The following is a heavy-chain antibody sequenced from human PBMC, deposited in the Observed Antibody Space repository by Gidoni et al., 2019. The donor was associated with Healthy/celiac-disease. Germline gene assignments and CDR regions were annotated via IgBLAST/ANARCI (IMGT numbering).Heavy chain of an antibody. D-gene: IGHD3-10*01. J-gene: IGHJ6*02. V-gene: IGHV3-23*04. CDR2: ISGSGGST. CDR3: AKNTRGAGAGMDV. Sequence: EVQLVESGGGLVQHGGSLRLSCAASGFSFSSYAMSWVGQAPGTGLEWVSAISGSGGSTYYADSVKGRFTISRDKSKNTLYLQMNSLRAEDTAVYYCAKNTRGAGAGMDVWGQGTTVTVSS. CDR1: GFSFSSYA.